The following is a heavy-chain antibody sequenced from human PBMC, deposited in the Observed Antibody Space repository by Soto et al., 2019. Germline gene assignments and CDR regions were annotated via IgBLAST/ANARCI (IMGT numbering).Heavy chain of an antibody. J-gene: IGHJ5*02. CDR3: ARRVGSCSGTSCNGWFDP. CDR2: IYHSGST. Sequence: SETLSLTCSVSGDSISKTTSYWGWIRQPPGKGLEWVGTIYHSGSTYYNPSLMSRVTLSVDKSKNQFSLKLNSVTAADTAVYYCARRVGSCSGTSCNGWFDPWGQGTLVTVSS. CDR1: GDSISKTTSY. D-gene: IGHD2-2*01. V-gene: IGHV4-39*01.